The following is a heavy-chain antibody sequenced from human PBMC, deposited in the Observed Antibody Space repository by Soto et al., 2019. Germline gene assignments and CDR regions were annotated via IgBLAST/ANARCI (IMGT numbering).Heavy chain of an antibody. Sequence: GASVKVSCKASGYTFTRYAMHWVRQAPEQRLEWMGWINAGNGNTKYSQKFQGRVTMTRDTSTSTAYMELSSLRSEDTAMYYCGRIILRFLEWLFYYYFDYWGQGTLVTVSS. CDR2: INAGNGNT. CDR1: GYTFTRYA. V-gene: IGHV1-3*01. CDR3: GRIILRFLEWLFYYYFDY. J-gene: IGHJ4*02. D-gene: IGHD3-3*01.